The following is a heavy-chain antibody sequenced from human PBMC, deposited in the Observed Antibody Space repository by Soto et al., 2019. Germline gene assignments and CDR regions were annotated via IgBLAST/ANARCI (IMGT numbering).Heavy chain of an antibody. CDR1: GYTFTDYN. J-gene: IGHJ4*02. CDR2: INPRNGDA. D-gene: IGHD1-1*01. V-gene: IGHV1-2*02. CDR3: ARHRFTSGSDYFDY. Sequence: ASVKVSCKTSGYTFTDYNLHWGRQAPGQGLEWMGSINPRNGDAVSPQKFQARVTMTRDASTTTAYMELIRLTSPDTAVYYCARHRFTSGSDYFDYWGQGTVVTVSS.